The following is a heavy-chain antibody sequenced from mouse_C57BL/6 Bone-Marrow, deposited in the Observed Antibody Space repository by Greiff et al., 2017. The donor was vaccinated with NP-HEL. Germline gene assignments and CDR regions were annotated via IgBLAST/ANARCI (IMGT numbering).Heavy chain of an antibody. CDR1: GFTFSDYG. CDR3: ARHVNYYGSYLAMDY. D-gene: IGHD1-1*01. Sequence: EVQRVESGGGLVQPGGSLKLSCAASGFTFSDYGMAWVRQAPRQGPEWVAFISNLAYSIYYADTVTGRFTISRENAKNTLYLEMSSLRSEDTAMYYCARHVNYYGSYLAMDYWGQGTSVTVSS. J-gene: IGHJ4*01. CDR2: ISNLAYSI. V-gene: IGHV5-15*01.